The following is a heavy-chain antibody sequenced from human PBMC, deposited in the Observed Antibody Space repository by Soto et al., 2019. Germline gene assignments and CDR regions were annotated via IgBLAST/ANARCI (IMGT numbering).Heavy chain of an antibody. D-gene: IGHD5-12*01. CDR3: TWSLVARDAFDE. V-gene: IGHV3-23*01. J-gene: IGHJ3*01. Sequence: GGSLRLSCAASVFTFSTSVLSWLRQAPGRGLQWVSSISGSGDRTYYAASVKGRFTVSRDNSKNTLYLDMNTVTADDTALYYCTWSLVARDAFDEWGQGTMVTVSS. CDR1: VFTFSTSV. CDR2: ISGSGDRT.